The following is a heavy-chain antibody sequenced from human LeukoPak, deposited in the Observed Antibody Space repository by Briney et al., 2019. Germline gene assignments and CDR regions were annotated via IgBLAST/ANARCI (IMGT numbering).Heavy chain of an antibody. CDR1: GFTFSDHY. CDR2: IRNKVNSYST. V-gene: IGHV3-72*01. J-gene: IGHJ4*02. D-gene: IGHD3-9*01. CDR3: ARVRYYLDY. Sequence: GGSLRLSCAASGFTFSDHYMDWVRQAPGKGLEWVGRIRNKVNSYSTEYAASVKGRFTISRDDSKNSLYLQMNSLKTEDTAVYYCARVRYYLDYWGQGTLVTVSS.